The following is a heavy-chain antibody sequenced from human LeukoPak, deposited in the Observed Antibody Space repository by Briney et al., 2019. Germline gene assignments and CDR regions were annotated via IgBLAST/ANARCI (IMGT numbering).Heavy chain of an antibody. J-gene: IGHJ4*02. V-gene: IGHV4-39*01. Sequence: RSSETLSLTCIVSGGSITINGYYWAWVRQPPGKGLEWIGSTYSSVSTYYNPSLKSRVTISVDTSKNQFSLRLSSVTAADTALYYCAYSGSYGHLGYWGQGIPVTVSS. CDR2: TYSSVST. D-gene: IGHD1-26*01. CDR3: AYSGSYGHLGY. CDR1: GGSITINGYY.